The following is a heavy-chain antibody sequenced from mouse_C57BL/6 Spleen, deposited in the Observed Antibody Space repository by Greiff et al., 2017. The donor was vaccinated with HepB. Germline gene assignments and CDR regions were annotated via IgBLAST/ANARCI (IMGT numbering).Heavy chain of an antibody. D-gene: IGHD1-1*01. Sequence: VQGVESGPGLVQPSQSLSITCTVSGFSLTSYGVHWVRQSPGKGLEWLGVIWSGGSTDYNAAFISRLSISKDNSKSQVFFKMNSLQADDTAIYYCATITTVVASYYYAMDYWGQGTSVTVSS. J-gene: IGHJ4*01. CDR1: GFSLTSYG. CDR3: ATITTVVASYYYAMDY. CDR2: IWSGGST. V-gene: IGHV2-2*01.